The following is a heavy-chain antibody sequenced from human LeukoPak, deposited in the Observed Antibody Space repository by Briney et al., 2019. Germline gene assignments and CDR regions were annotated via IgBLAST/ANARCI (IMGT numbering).Heavy chain of an antibody. D-gene: IGHD3-22*01. CDR1: GDFISTYY. CDR3: ARASIRYYDSSAYSH. Sequence: SETLSLTCTVSGDFISTYYWSWIRQPPGKGLEWIGYVYYTGSTNYNPSLKGRVTISVDTSKNQFFLKLSSVTAADTAMYYCARASIRYYDSSAYSHWGQGALVTVSS. J-gene: IGHJ4*02. V-gene: IGHV4-59*01. CDR2: VYYTGST.